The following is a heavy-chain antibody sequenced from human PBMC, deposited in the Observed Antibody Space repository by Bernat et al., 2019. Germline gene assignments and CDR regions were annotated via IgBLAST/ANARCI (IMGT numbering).Heavy chain of an antibody. CDR3: ATTFRGSSSEFDQ. D-gene: IGHD6-6*01. CDR1: GYSFTNFW. V-gene: IGHV5-51*01. CDR2: SYPGDSAT. J-gene: IGHJ4*02. Sequence: EVQLVQSGAEVKKPGESLKISCMASGYSFTNFWVGWVRQMPGKCLEWMRISYPGDSATRYSPSFQAKVTISADKSPTTTWLQRSSLKASDTAMYYCATTFRGSSSEFDQWGQGTMVNVSS.